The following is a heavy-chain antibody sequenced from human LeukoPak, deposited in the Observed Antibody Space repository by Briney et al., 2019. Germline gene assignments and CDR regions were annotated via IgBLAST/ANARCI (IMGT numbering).Heavy chain of an antibody. CDR3: ARDPSYYDSSGYLGKFDY. CDR2: ISSSSSTI. V-gene: IGHV3-48*03. CDR1: GFTFSSYE. D-gene: IGHD3-22*01. Sequence: GGSLRLSCAASGFTFSSYEMNWVRQAPGKGREWVSYISSSSSTIYYADSVKGRFTISRDNAKNSLYLQMNSLRAEDTAVYYCARDPSYYDSSGYLGKFDYWGQGTLVTVSS. J-gene: IGHJ4*02.